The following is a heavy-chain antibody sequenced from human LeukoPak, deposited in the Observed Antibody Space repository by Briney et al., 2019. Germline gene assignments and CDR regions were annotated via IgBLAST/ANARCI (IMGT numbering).Heavy chain of an antibody. V-gene: IGHV3-15*01. CDR1: GFTFSNAW. Sequence: PGGSLRLSCAASGFTFSNAWMSWVRQAPGKGLEWVGRIKSKTDDGTTDYAAPVKGRFTISRDDSKNTLYLQMNSLKTEDTAVYYCTTQAVTQYYFDYWGQGTLVTVSS. CDR2: IKSKTDDGTT. CDR3: TTQAVTQYYFDY. J-gene: IGHJ4*02. D-gene: IGHD4-11*01.